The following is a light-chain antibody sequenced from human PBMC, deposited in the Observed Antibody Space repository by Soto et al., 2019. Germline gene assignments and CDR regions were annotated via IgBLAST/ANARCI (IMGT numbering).Light chain of an antibody. CDR1: QRVSSSY. Sequence: EIMLTQSPATLSLSPGERATLSCRASQRVSSSYLAWYQQKPAQAPRLLIYGASSRATGTPDRFSGSGSGTDFTLTISRLEPEDFAVYYCQQYGSSPQTFGQGTKVDI. CDR3: QQYGSSPQT. CDR2: GAS. V-gene: IGKV3-20*01. J-gene: IGKJ1*01.